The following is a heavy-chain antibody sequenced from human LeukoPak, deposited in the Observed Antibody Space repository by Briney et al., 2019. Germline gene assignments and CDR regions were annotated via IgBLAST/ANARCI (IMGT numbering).Heavy chain of an antibody. Sequence: GGSLRLSCAASGFTFSSYWMHWVRQAPGKGLVWVSRINSDGSSTSYADSVKGRFTISRDNAKNTLYLQMNSLRAEDTAVYYCPRERTGDWYLDLWGRGTLVTVSS. CDR1: GFTFSSYW. CDR3: PRERTGDWYLDL. J-gene: IGHJ2*01. D-gene: IGHD7-27*01. V-gene: IGHV3-74*01. CDR2: INSDGSST.